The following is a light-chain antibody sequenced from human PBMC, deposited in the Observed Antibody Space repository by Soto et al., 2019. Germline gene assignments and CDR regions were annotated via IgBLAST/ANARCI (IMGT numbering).Light chain of an antibody. V-gene: IGLV2-23*02. CDR3: CSYAGSHNXV. Sequence: QSALTQPASVSGSPGQSITISCTGTSSDVGSYNLVSWYQQHPGKAPKLMIYDVTKRPSGVSDRFSGSKSDNTASLTISGLQAEDEADYYCCSYAGSHNXVFGTGTKVTVL. CDR1: SSDVGSYNL. J-gene: IGLJ1*01. CDR2: DVT.